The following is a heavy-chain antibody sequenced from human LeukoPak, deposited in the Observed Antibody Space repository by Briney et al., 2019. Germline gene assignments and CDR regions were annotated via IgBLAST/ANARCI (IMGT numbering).Heavy chain of an antibody. CDR2: ISAYNGNT. CDR3: ARDLDDILTGYYVHWYFDL. CDR1: GYTFTSYG. J-gene: IGHJ2*01. Sequence: GASVKVSCKASGYTFTSYGISWVRQPPGQGLEWMGWISAYNGNTNYAQKLQGRVTMTTDTSTSTAYMELRSLRSDDTAVYYCARDLDDILTGYYVHWYFDLWGRGTLVTVSS. V-gene: IGHV1-18*01. D-gene: IGHD3-9*01.